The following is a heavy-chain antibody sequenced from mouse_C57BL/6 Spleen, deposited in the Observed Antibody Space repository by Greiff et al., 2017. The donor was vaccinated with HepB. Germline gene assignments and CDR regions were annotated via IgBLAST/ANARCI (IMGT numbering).Heavy chain of an antibody. J-gene: IGHJ3*01. D-gene: IGHD4-1*01. V-gene: IGHV1-52*01. CDR1: GYTFTSYW. CDR3: ARRTGRTWFAY. Sequence: QVQLQQPGAELVRPGSSVKLSCKASGYTFTSYWMHWVKQRPIQGLEWIGNIDPSDSETHYNQKFKDKATLTVDKSSSTAYMQLSSLTSEDSAVYYCARRTGRTWFAYWGQGTLVTVSA. CDR2: IDPSDSET.